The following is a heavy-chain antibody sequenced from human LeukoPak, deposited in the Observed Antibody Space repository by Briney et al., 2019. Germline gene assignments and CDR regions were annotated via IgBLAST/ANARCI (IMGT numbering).Heavy chain of an antibody. Sequence: ASVKVSCKTSGYTFTGYYMHWVRQAPGQGLEWMGWINPNSGGTNYQGRVTMTRDTSISTAYMELRSLRSDDTAVYYCARGPPSGVVPPTVSWFDPWGQGTLVTVSS. J-gene: IGHJ5*02. V-gene: IGHV1-2*02. CDR3: ARGPPSGVVPPTVSWFDP. D-gene: IGHD2-21*02. CDR1: GYTFTGYY. CDR2: INPNSGGT.